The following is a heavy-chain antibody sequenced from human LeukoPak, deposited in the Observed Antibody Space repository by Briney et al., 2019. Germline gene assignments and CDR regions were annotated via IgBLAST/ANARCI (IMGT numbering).Heavy chain of an antibody. CDR1: GYSISSGYY. J-gene: IGHJ4*02. CDR3: ARGTSTIVATFSF. V-gene: IGHV4-38-2*01. Sequence: SETLSLTCAVSGYSISSGYYWGWIRHSPGRGLEWIGSISHSGTTFYNPSLKRRVTISIDTSKDQFSLRLSSVPAADTAVYYCARGTSTIVATFSFWGQGTLVTVSS. D-gene: IGHD5-12*01. CDR2: ISHSGTT.